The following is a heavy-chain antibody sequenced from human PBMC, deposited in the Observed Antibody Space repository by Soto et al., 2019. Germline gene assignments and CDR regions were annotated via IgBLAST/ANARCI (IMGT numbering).Heavy chain of an antibody. Sequence: SETLSLTCTVSGGSISSSSYYWGWIRQPPGNGLEWIGSIYYSGSTYYNPSLKSRVTISVDTSKNQFSLKLSSVTAADTAVYYCARLRYSSGWHGGYYYYGMDVWGQGATVTVSS. CDR3: ARLRYSSGWHGGYYYYGMDV. CDR1: GGSISSSSYY. D-gene: IGHD6-19*01. V-gene: IGHV4-39*01. CDR2: IYYSGST. J-gene: IGHJ6*02.